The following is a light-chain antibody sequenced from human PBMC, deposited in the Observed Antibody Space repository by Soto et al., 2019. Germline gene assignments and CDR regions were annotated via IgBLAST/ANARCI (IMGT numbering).Light chain of an antibody. CDR1: SSDIGAYNY. CDR2: EVT. Sequence: QSVLTQPASVSGSPGQSITISCTGTSSDIGAYNYVSWYQHHPGKAPKLKIYEVTNRPSGVSNRFSGSKSGNTASLTISGLQADDEADYYCSSYSTSSTRVRFGGGTKLTVL. J-gene: IGLJ2*01. CDR3: SSYSTSSTRVR. V-gene: IGLV2-14*01.